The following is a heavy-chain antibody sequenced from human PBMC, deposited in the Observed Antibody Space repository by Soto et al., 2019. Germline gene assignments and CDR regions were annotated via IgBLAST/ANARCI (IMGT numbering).Heavy chain of an antibody. CDR1: GFTFSSYA. J-gene: IGHJ4*02. CDR3: AKDRVGFSPLREPFDY. D-gene: IGHD4-17*01. V-gene: IGHV3-23*01. CDR2: ISGSGGST. Sequence: GGSLRLSCAASGFTFSSYAMSWVRQAPGKGLEWVSAISGSGGSTYYADSVKGRFTISRDNSKNTLYLQMNSLRAEDTAVYYCAKDRVGFSPLREPFDYWGQGTLVTVSS.